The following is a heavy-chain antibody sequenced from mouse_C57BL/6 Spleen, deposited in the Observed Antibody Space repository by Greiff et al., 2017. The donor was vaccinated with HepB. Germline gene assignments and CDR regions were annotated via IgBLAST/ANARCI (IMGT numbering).Heavy chain of an antibody. Sequence: LQESGAELARPGASVKLSCKASGYTFTSYGISWVKQRTGQGLEWIGEIYPRSGNTYYNEKFKGKATLTADKSSSTAYMELRSLTSEDSAVYFCAGKGDGYPFAYWGQGTLVTVSA. CDR1: GYTFTSYG. CDR2: IYPRSGNT. D-gene: IGHD2-3*01. J-gene: IGHJ3*01. CDR3: AGKGDGYPFAY. V-gene: IGHV1-81*01.